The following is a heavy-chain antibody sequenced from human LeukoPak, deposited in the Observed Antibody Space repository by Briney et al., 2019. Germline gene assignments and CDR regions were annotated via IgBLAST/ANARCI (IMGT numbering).Heavy chain of an antibody. CDR2: IYWNDDK. CDR1: GFSLSTSGVG. V-gene: IGHV2-5*01. D-gene: IGHD6-13*01. J-gene: IGHJ4*02. CDR3: AHETAAGTWYYFDY. Sequence: SGPTLVKPTQTLTLTCTFSGFSLSTSGVGVGWIRQPPGKALEWLALIYWNDDKRYSPSLKSRLTITKDTSKNQVVLTMTNMDPVDTATYYCAHETAAGTWYYFDYWGQGTLVTVSS.